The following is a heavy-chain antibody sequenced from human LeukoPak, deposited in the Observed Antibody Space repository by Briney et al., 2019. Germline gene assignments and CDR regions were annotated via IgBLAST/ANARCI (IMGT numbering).Heavy chain of an antibody. V-gene: IGHV4-61*02. J-gene: IGHJ2*01. CDR2: IYTSGST. CDR3: ARTTVAGNWYFDL. D-gene: IGHD6-19*01. CDR1: GGSISSGSYY. Sequence: SQTLSLTCTVSGGSISSGSYYWSWIRQPAGKGLEWIGRIYTSGSTNYNPSLKSRVTISVDTSKNQFSLKLSSVTAADTAVYYCARTTVAGNWYFDLWGRGTLVTVSS.